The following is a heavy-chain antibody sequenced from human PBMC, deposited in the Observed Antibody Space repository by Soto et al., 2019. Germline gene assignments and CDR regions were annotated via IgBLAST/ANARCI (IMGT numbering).Heavy chain of an antibody. CDR2: ISYDGSNK. CDR3: AKGPPPDY. CDR1: GFTFSSYG. V-gene: IGHV3-30*18. J-gene: IGHJ4*02. Sequence: VGSLRLSCAASGFTFSSYGMHWVRQAPGKGLEWVAVISYDGSNKYYADSVKGRFTISRDNSKNTLYLQMNSLRAEDTAVYYCAKGPPPDYWGKGTLVTVPS.